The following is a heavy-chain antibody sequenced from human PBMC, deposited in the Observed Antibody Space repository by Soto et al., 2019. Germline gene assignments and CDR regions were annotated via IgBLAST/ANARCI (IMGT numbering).Heavy chain of an antibody. J-gene: IGHJ5*02. Sequence: GGSLRLSCAASGFTFSSYGMHWVRQAPGKGLEWVAVIWYDGSNKYYADSVKGRFTISRDNSKNTLYLQMNSLRAEDTAVYYCARDGDYYDGWGGNWFDPWGQGTLVTVSS. D-gene: IGHD3-22*01. CDR2: IWYDGSNK. V-gene: IGHV3-33*01. CDR1: GFTFSSYG. CDR3: ARDGDYYDGWGGNWFDP.